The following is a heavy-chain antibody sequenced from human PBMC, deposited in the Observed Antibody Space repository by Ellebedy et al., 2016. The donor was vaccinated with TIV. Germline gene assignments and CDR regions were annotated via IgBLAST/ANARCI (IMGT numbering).Heavy chain of an antibody. J-gene: IGHJ3*02. CDR2: IVGTGTTT. V-gene: IGHV3-48*02. D-gene: IGHD1-26*01. CDR1: EFTFSYYS. Sequence: RGSLRLSXAASEFTFSYYSMNWVRQAAGKGLEWISYIVGTGTTTYYADSVKGRFTISRDNSKNSLFLQMNSLRDDDTAVYYCARRGNYLGDAFDIWGQGAMVIVSS. CDR3: ARRGNYLGDAFDI.